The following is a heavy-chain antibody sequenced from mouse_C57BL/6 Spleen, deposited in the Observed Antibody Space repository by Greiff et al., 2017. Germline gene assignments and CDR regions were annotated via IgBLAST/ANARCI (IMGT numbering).Heavy chain of an antibody. CDR1: GYTFTEYT. D-gene: IGHD2-5*01. J-gene: IGHJ4*01. CDR2: FYPGSGSI. V-gene: IGHV1-62-2*01. Sequence: VQLQESGAELVKPGASVKLSCKASGYTFTEYTIHWVKQRSGQGLEWIGWFYPGSGSIKYNEKFKDKATLTADKSSSTVYIELSRLTSEDSAVYFCARHEDRYYSNYVAAMDYWGQGTSVTVSS. CDR3: ARHEDRYYSNYVAAMDY.